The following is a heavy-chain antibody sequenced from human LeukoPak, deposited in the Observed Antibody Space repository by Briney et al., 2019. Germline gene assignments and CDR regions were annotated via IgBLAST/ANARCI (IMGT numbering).Heavy chain of an antibody. J-gene: IGHJ3*02. CDR1: GGSFSGYY. D-gene: IGHD3-22*01. CDR3: ARTYDSSGYVFDI. CDR2: IYYSGIT. Sequence: SETLSLTCAVYGGSFSGYYWSWIRQHPGKGLEWIGYIYYSGITYYNPSLKSRVTISVDTSKNQFSLKLSSVTAADTAVYYCARTYDSSGYVFDIWGQGTMVTVSS. V-gene: IGHV4-34*09.